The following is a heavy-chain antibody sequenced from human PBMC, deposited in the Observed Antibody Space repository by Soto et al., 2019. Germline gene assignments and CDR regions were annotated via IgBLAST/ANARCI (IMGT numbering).Heavy chain of an antibody. J-gene: IGHJ6*02. V-gene: IGHV1-69*01. CDR2: IIPIFDIT. CDR3: ARPDEGGYSSNHHYYYALDV. D-gene: IGHD3-22*01. Sequence: QVQLEQSGAEVKKPGSSVKVSCKASGGTFRSYSISWVRQAPGQGLEWMGGIIPIFDITNYAQKFQGRVTITADESTSTAYMELSSLGSDDTAVYYCARPDEGGYSSNHHYYYALDVWGQGTTVTV. CDR1: GGTFRSYS.